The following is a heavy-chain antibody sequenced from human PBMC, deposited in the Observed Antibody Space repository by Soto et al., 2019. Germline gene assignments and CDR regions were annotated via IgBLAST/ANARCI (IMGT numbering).Heavy chain of an antibody. D-gene: IGHD1-26*01. CDR1: GFTFSSNN. V-gene: IGHV3-48*02. Sequence: PGGSLRLSCEASGFTFSSNNLNWVRQAPGKGLEWVSYISLSSSNIYYADSVKGRFTISRDNAKNSLYLQMNSLRDEDTAVYYCARAPGESGSYYGFFDYWGQGTLVTVS. CDR3: ARAPGESGSYYGFFDY. J-gene: IGHJ4*02. CDR2: ISLSSSNI.